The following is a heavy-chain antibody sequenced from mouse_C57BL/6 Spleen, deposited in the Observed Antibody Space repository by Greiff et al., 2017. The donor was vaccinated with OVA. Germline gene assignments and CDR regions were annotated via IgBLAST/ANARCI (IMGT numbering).Heavy chain of an antibody. J-gene: IGHJ4*01. D-gene: IGHD2-4*01. CDR1: GFTFSDYG. Sequence: EVNVVESGGGLVKPGGSLKLSCAASGFTFSDYGMHWVRQAPEKGLEWVAYISSGSSTIYYADTVKGRFTISRDNAKNTLFLQMTSLRSEDTAMYYCARGYDYPYYAMDYWGQGTSVTVSS. CDR3: ARGYDYPYYAMDY. CDR2: ISSGSSTI. V-gene: IGHV5-17*01.